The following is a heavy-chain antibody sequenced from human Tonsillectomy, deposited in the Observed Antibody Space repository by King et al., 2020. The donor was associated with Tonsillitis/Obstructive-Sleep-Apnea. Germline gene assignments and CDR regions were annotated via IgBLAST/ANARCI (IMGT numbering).Heavy chain of an antibody. CDR2: INPSGGST. CDR1: GYTFTDYY. Sequence: QLVQSGAEVKKPGASVKVSCKASGYTFTDYYIQWVRQATGQGLEWMGIINPSGGSTSYARKFQGRVTITRDTSTSTVYMDLSRLRSEDTAVYYCARLRCTGGACYLNFDYWGQGTLVTVSS. CDR3: ARLRCTGGACYLNFDY. V-gene: IGHV1-46*01. D-gene: IGHD2-8*02. J-gene: IGHJ4*02.